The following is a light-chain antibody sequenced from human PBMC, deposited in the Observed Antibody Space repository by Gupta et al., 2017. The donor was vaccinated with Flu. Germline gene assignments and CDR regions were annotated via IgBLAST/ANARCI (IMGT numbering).Light chain of an antibody. CDR3: HSWDSNTVV. Sequence: SYELTQPPSVPVSPRQTASISCSGDKLGDKYVCWYQQKPGQSPVLVIYADDKRPSGIPERFSGSNSGKKATLTISGTQATDEAYYYCHSWDSNTVVFGGGTKLTVL. CDR1: KLGDKY. V-gene: IGLV3-1*01. J-gene: IGLJ3*02. CDR2: ADD.